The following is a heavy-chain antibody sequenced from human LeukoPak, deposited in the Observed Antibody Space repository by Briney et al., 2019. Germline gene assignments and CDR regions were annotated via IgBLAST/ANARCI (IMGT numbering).Heavy chain of an antibody. V-gene: IGHV1-69*05. CDR1: GGTFSSYA. Sequence: SVKVSCKASGGTFSSYAISWVRQAPGQGLEWMGGIIPIFGTANYAQKFQGRVTITTDESTSTAYMELSSLRSEDTAVYYCGYGRTYYFDYWGQGTLVTVSS. CDR3: GYGRTYYFDY. CDR2: IIPIFGTA. J-gene: IGHJ4*02. D-gene: IGHD1-26*01.